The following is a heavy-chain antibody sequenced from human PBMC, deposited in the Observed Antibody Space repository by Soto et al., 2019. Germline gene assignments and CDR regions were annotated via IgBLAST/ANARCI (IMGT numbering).Heavy chain of an antibody. CDR3: AREWSDILTGSWLDP. D-gene: IGHD3-9*01. Sequence: QVQLVQSGAEVKKPGSSVKVSCKASGGIFSKYSISWVRQAPGQGLEWMGGIIPMFDTAYYSPRFQGRATSSADESTRTAYMELSSLRSEDTAVYYCAREWSDILTGSWLDPWGQGTLVTVSS. CDR1: GGIFSKYS. V-gene: IGHV1-69*12. CDR2: IIPMFDTA. J-gene: IGHJ5*02.